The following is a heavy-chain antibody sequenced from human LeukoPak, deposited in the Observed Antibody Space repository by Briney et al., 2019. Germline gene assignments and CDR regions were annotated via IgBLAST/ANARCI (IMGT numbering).Heavy chain of an antibody. CDR2: INPSGGTT. D-gene: IGHD5-24*01. Sequence: GASVKVSCKALGYTFTNYFMHWVRQAPGQGLEWMGIINPSGGTTTYAQNFQGRVTTTRDTSTSTVYMELSSLRSEDTAMYYCARGGEAYNSAHDYWGQGTLVTVSS. CDR3: ARGGEAYNSAHDY. V-gene: IGHV1-46*03. J-gene: IGHJ4*02. CDR1: GYTFTNYF.